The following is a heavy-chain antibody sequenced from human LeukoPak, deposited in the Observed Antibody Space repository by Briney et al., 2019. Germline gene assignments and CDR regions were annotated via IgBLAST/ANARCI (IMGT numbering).Heavy chain of an antibody. CDR1: GFTFDDYA. V-gene: IGHV3-9*01. CDR2: ISWNSGSI. CDR3: AKEKDDCSGGSCYSNWFDP. D-gene: IGHD2-15*01. J-gene: IGHJ5*02. Sequence: PGRSLRLSCAASGFTFDDYAMHWVRQAPGKGLEWVSGISWNSGSIGYADSVKGRFTISRDNTKNSLYLQMNSLRAEDTALYYCAKEKDDCSGGSCYSNWFDPWGQGTLVTVSS.